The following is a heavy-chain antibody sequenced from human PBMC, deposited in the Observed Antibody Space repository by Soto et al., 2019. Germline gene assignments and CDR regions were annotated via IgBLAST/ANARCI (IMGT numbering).Heavy chain of an antibody. D-gene: IGHD6-19*01. Sequence: GGSLRLSCAASGFSLRTYGMHWLRRAPGKGLEWVAFIWYDGTKKFYANSVKGRSTISKDNSNNILYLQMSGLRAEDTAVYYCARDVVTAVAGSVNWFDPWGQGTLVTVSS. CDR1: GFSLRTYG. V-gene: IGHV3-33*01. CDR3: ARDVVTAVAGSVNWFDP. CDR2: IWYDGTKK. J-gene: IGHJ5*02.